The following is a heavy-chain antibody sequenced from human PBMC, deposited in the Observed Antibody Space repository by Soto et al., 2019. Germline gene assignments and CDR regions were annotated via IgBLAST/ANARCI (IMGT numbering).Heavy chain of an antibody. CDR2: IKSKTEGGTT. D-gene: IGHD1-26*01. V-gene: IGHV3-15*07. Sequence: GGSLRLSCAASGFTFSNAWMNWVRQAPGKGLEWVGRIKSKTEGGTTDYAAPVKGRFTISRDDSKNTRYLQMNSLKTEDPAVYYCGRETIGGSYHGYYYYGMDVWGQGTTVTVSS. CDR1: GFTFSNAW. J-gene: IGHJ6*02. CDR3: GRETIGGSYHGYYYYGMDV.